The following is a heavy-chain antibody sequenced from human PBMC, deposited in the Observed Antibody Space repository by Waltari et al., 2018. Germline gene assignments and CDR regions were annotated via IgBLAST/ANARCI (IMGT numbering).Heavy chain of an antibody. CDR1: C. CDR2: VRGDGKT. Sequence: CWRWVRQPPGKGLWWRGQVRGDGKTNYNPSFAGRVTMSLDTSTYHFALKLTSATAADTALYDCARDRGRGLYLDTWGQGTLVTVSP. V-gene: IGHV4-4*02. J-gene: IGHJ4*02. CDR3: ARDRGRGLYLDT. D-gene: IGHD1-1*01.